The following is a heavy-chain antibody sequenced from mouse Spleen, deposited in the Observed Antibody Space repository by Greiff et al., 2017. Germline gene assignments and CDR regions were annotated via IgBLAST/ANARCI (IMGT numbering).Heavy chain of an antibody. CDR2: IYPGDGDT. CDR1: GYEFSSYW. D-gene: IGHD4-1*02. Sequence: QVQLKESGAELVKPGASVKISCKASGYEFSSYWMNWVKQRPGKGLEWIGQIYPGDGDTNYNGKFKGKATLTADKSSSTAYMQLNSLTSEDSAVYFCARLGTTGTGYWGQGTTLTVSS. V-gene: IGHV1-80*01. J-gene: IGHJ2*01. CDR3: ARLGTTGTGY.